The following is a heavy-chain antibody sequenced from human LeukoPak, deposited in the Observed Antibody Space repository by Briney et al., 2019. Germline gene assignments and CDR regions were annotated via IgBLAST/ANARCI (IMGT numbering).Heavy chain of an antibody. CDR2: ISSSSSYI. Sequence: PGGSLRLSCAASGFTFSSYSMNWVRQAPGKGLEWVSSISSSSSYIYYADSVKGRFTISRGNSKNTLYLQMNSLRAEDTAVYYCAKLAGIQLANDAFDIWGQGTMVTVSS. V-gene: IGHV3-21*04. J-gene: IGHJ3*02. D-gene: IGHD5-18*01. CDR1: GFTFSSYS. CDR3: AKLAGIQLANDAFDI.